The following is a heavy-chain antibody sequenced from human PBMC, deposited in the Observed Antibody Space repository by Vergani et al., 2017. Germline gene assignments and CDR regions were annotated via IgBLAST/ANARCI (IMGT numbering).Heavy chain of an antibody. J-gene: IGHJ5*02. D-gene: IGHD2-21*01. Sequence: VQLLESGGGLVQPGGSLRLSCAASGFTFSSYAMSWVRQAPGKGLEWVAVISYDGSTKYYADSVKGRFTFSRDNSKNTLYLQMNSLRAEDTAVYYCARAYFGDIQYNWFDPWGQGTLVTVSS. V-gene: IGHV3-30-3*01. CDR1: GFTFSSYA. CDR2: ISYDGSTK. CDR3: ARAYFGDIQYNWFDP.